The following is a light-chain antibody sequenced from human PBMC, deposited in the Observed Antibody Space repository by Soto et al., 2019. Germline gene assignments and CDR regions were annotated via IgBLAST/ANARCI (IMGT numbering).Light chain of an antibody. V-gene: IGKV1-5*03. CDR2: KAS. Sequence: DIQMTQSPSTLSASVGDRVTITCRASQNINSWLAWYQRKPGSAPKLLIYKASTLESGVPSGFSGSGSGTEFTLTINSLQPDDFATYYCQQYGRYSTFGQGTKVEIE. J-gene: IGKJ1*01. CDR1: QNINSW. CDR3: QQYGRYST.